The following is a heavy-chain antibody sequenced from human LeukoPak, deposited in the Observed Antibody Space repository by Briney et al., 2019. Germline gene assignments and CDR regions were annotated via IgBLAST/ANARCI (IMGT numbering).Heavy chain of an antibody. J-gene: IGHJ4*02. CDR2: IVVGSGNT. D-gene: IGHD2-2*01. CDR1: GFTFTSSA. V-gene: IGHV1-58*01. Sequence: APVKVSCKASGFTFTSSAVQWVRQARGQRLEWIGWIVVGSGNTNYAQKFQERVTITRDMSTSTAYMELSSLRSEDTAVYYCAAAKYCNSTSCYALDYWGQGTLVTVSS. CDR3: AAAKYCNSTSCYALDY.